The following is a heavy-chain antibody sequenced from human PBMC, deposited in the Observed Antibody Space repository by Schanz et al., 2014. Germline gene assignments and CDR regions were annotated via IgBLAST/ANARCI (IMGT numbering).Heavy chain of an antibody. CDR3: ARAQGVIRLYYGVDV. CDR1: GFTVSNSY. V-gene: IGHV3-53*04. J-gene: IGHJ6*02. CDR2: IYSSGST. D-gene: IGHD3-10*01. Sequence: DVQLVDSGGGLVQPGGSLRLSCAASGFTVSNSYIHWVRQAPGKGLEWVSTIYSSGSTYYADSVRGRFTISRDNSMNTVYLQMSSLRTDDAAVYYCARAQGVIRLYYGVDVWGQGTTVTVSS.